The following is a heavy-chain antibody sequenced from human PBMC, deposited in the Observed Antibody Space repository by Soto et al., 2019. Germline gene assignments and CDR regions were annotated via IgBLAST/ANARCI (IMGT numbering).Heavy chain of an antibody. CDR1: GGSISSSNW. CDR3: ARIPFTYNSLDV. CDR2: VYHSGST. D-gene: IGHD2-2*02. V-gene: IGHV4-4*02. J-gene: IGHJ6*02. Sequence: QVQLQESGPALVKPSGTLSLTCAVYGGSISSSNWWSWVRQPPGKGLEWIGEVYHSGSTNNNPSLKSRVTSAVDKSKNQLALKVTSVTAADTAVYYCARIPFTYNSLDVWGQGTTVTVSS.